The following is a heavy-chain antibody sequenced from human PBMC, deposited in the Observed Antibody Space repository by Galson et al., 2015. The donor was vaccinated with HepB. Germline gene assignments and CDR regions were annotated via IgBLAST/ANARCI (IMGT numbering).Heavy chain of an antibody. D-gene: IGHD3-3*01. Sequence: SVKVSCKASGYTFTGYYMHWVRQAPGQGLEWMGWINPNSGDTVYAQKFQGRVTKTRDTSISTAYMELSRLRSDDTAIYYCATRSTFGVVISYWGQGTLVTVSS. J-gene: IGHJ4*02. V-gene: IGHV1-2*02. CDR1: GYTFTGYY. CDR3: ATRSTFGVVISY. CDR2: INPNSGDT.